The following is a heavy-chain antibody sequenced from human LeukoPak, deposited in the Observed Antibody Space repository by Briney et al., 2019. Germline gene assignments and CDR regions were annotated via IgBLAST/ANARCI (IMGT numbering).Heavy chain of an antibody. CDR1: VFTLGSYA. J-gene: IGHJ4*02. CDR3: ARESPACGEDCYLDY. Sequence: GGSLRLSCAASVFTLGSYAMHWVRQAPGRGLEWVAGISYDGTNKYYADSVKGRFTISRDNSKNTLYLQMNSLRTDDTAVYYCARESPACGEDCYLDYWAQGTLVTVSS. V-gene: IGHV3-30-3*01. D-gene: IGHD2-21*02. CDR2: ISYDGTNK.